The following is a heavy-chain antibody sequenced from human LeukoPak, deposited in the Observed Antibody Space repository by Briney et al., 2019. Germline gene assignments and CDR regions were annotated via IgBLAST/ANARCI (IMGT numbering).Heavy chain of an antibody. D-gene: IGHD2-2*02. CDR1: GGSISSSNW. CDR2: IYHSGST. Sequence: SETLSLTCAVSGGSISSSNWWSWVRQPPGKGLEWIGEIYHSGSTNYNPSLKSRVTISVDKSKNQFSLKLSSVTAADTAVYYCARESDCSSTSCYSWYFDLWGRGTLVTVSS. CDR3: ARESDCSSTSCYSWYFDL. V-gene: IGHV4-4*02. J-gene: IGHJ2*01.